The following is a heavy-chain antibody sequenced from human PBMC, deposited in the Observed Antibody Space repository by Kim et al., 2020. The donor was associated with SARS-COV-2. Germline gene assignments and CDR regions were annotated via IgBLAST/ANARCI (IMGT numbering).Heavy chain of an antibody. D-gene: IGHD3-10*01. V-gene: IGHV4-4*07. Sequence: SETLSLTCTVSGGSISSYYWSWIRQPAGKGLEWIGRIYTSGSTNYNPSLKSRVTMSVDTSKNQFSLKLSSVTAADTAVYYCARGSYRGFGELPFDYWGQGTLVTVSS. CDR1: GGSISSYY. CDR3: ARGSYRGFGELPFDY. CDR2: IYTSGST. J-gene: IGHJ4*02.